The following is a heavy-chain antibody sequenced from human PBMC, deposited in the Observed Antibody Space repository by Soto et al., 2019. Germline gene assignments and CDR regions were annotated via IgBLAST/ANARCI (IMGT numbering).Heavy chain of an antibody. V-gene: IGHV3-33*01. J-gene: IGHJ4*02. CDR3: ASIAAAGTRDYFDY. D-gene: IGHD6-13*01. Sequence: QVQLVESGGGVVQPGRSLRLSCAASGFTFSSYGMHWVRQAPGKGLEWVAVIWYDGSNKYYADSVKGRFTISRDNSKNTLYLQMNSLRAEDTAVYYCASIAAAGTRDYFDYWGQGTLVTVSS. CDR1: GFTFSSYG. CDR2: IWYDGSNK.